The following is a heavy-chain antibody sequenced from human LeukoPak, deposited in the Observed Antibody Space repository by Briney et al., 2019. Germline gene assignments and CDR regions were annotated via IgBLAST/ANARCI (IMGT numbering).Heavy chain of an antibody. V-gene: IGHV3-23*01. D-gene: IGHD6-13*01. CDR1: GFTFSNYA. CDR3: AKTSKYSTTWYDY. J-gene: IGHJ4*02. Sequence: PGGSLRLSCAASGFTFSNYAMSWVRQAPGKGLEWVSGISGDGGSTYYVDSVKGRFTISRGSSENALYLQMNSLRAEDTAVYYCAKTSKYSTTWYDYWGQGTLVTVSS. CDR2: ISGDGGST.